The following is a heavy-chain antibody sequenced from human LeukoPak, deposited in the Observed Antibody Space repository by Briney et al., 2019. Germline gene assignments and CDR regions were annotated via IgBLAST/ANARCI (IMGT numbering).Heavy chain of an antibody. CDR2: IYPGSGST. J-gene: IGHJ5*02. V-gene: IGHV4-39*01. D-gene: IGHD5/OR15-5a*01. CDR3: ASPLISVWWEKWFDP. CDR1: GASISGGGYY. Sequence: PSETLSLTCTVSGASISGGGYYWGWIRQSPGKGLEWIGNIYPGSGSTYYNPSLRSRVAISIDTSKNQFSLKVTSVTAPDTAVYYCASPLISVWWEKWFDPWGQGPLVPVSS.